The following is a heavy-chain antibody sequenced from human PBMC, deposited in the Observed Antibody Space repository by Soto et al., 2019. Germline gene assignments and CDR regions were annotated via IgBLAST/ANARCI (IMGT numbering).Heavy chain of an antibody. CDR1: GFTFNTYG. J-gene: IGHJ6*02. Sequence: LRLSCAASGFTFNTYGFNWVRQAPGKGLEWVAVIWYDGNTKYYADSVKGRFTISRDNLKNTLYLQMNSLTAEDTAVYYCARPLVAPVAGPYYYGMDVWGQGTTVTVSS. V-gene: IGHV3-33*01. CDR3: ARPLVAPVAGPYYYGMDV. CDR2: IWYDGNTK. D-gene: IGHD6-19*01.